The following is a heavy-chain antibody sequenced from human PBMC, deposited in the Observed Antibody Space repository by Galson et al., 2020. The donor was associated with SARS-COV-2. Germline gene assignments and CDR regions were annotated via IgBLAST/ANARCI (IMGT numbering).Heavy chain of an antibody. CDR3: ARGAIRRDGYKF. CDR2: ITHSGST. V-gene: IGHV4-34*01. J-gene: IGHJ2*01. D-gene: IGHD5-12*01. Sequence: SETLSLTCAVYGGSFTYYYWSWIRQSPGKGLEWIGEITHSGSTNYNPSLKSRVTISVDTSKKQISLKLNSVTAADTAVYYCARGAIRRDGYKFWGRGTLVSVSS. CDR1: GGSFTYYY.